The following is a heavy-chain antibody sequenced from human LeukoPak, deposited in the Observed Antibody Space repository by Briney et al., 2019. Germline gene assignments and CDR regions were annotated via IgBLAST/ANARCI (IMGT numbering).Heavy chain of an antibody. J-gene: IGHJ5*02. CDR2: IYYSGST. V-gene: IGHV4-59*01. Sequence: SETLSLTCTVSGGSISSYYWSWIRQPPGKGLEWIGYIYYSGSTNYNPSLKSRVTISVDTSKNQFSLKLNSVTAADTAVYYCARGFDYGDYVGVDPWGQGTLVTVSS. CDR3: ARGFDYGDYVGVDP. D-gene: IGHD4-17*01. CDR1: GGSISSYY.